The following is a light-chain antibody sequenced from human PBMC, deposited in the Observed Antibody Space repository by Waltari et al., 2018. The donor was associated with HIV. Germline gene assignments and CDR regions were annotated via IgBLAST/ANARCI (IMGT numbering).Light chain of an antibody. V-gene: IGLV2-14*01. Sequence: QSALTQPASVSGSPGQSITISCTGTSSDVGGYNSLMIFEVSNRPSGVSNRFSGSKSGNTASLTISGLQADDEADYYCGAYGSIVIFGGGTKLTVL. CDR1: SSDVGGYNS. CDR2: EVS. CDR3: GAYGSIVI. J-gene: IGLJ2*01.